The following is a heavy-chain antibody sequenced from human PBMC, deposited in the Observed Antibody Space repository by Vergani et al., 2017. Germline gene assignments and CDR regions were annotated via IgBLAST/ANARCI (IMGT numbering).Heavy chain of an antibody. V-gene: IGHV4-59*12. CDR1: GGSISSYY. Sequence: QVQLQESGPGLVKPSETLSLTCTVSGGSISSYYWSWIRQPPGKGLEWIGYIYYSGSTNYNPSLKSRVTMSVDTSKNQFSLKLSSVTAEDTAVYYCARGSGYYVLWGQGTLVTVSS. CDR2: IYYSGST. CDR3: ARGSGYYVL. D-gene: IGHD3-3*01. J-gene: IGHJ4*02.